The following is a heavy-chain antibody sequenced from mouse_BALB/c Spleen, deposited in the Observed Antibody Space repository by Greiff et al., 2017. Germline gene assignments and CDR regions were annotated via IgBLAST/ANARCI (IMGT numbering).Heavy chain of an antibody. V-gene: IGHV1-87*01. CDR2: IYPGDGDT. Sequence: VQLQQSGAELARPGASVKLSCKASGYTFTSYWMQWVKQRPGQGLEWIGAIYPGDGDTRYTQKFKGKATLTADKSSSTAYMQLSSLASEDSAVYYCARKGMGGNDVWGAGTTVTVSA. CDR3: ARKGMGGNDV. CDR1: GYTFTSYW. J-gene: IGHJ1*01. D-gene: IGHD1-1*02.